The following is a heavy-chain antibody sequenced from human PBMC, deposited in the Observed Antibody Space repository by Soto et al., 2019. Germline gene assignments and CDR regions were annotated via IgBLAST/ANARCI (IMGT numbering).Heavy chain of an antibody. CDR3: ERDDYSNYAGWFDP. D-gene: IGHD4-4*01. Sequence: QVQLVQSGAEVKKPGASVKVSCKASGYTLTSYAMHWVRQAPGQRLEWMGWINAGNGNTKYSQKFQGRVTITRDTSASTAYMELSSLRSEDTAVYYCERDDYSNYAGWFDPWGQGTLVTVSS. CDR1: GYTLTSYA. CDR2: INAGNGNT. J-gene: IGHJ5*02. V-gene: IGHV1-3*01.